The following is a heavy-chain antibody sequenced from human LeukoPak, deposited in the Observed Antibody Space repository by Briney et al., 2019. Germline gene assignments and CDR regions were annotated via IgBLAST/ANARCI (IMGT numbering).Heavy chain of an antibody. J-gene: IGHJ4*02. CDR1: GFSFSDYS. D-gene: IGHD3-3*02. CDR3: ARDRWHYGSGSGFFDC. Sequence: GGSLILSCAASGFSFSDYSMNWVRQAPGKGLEWVSYFRSSTNTIYYAESVKGRFTVSRDNAKNSLYLQMNSLRAEDTAVYYCARDRWHYGSGSGFFDCWGQGTLVTVSS. V-gene: IGHV3-48*01. CDR2: FRSSTNTI.